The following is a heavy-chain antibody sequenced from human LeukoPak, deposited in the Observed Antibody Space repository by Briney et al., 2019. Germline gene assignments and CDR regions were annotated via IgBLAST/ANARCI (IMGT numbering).Heavy chain of an antibody. CDR2: ISYDGGNK. V-gene: IGHV3-30-3*01. J-gene: IGHJ3*02. Sequence: GRSLRLFCAASGFTFSAYAMHCVRQAPGKGLEWVAFISYDGGNKYYADSVTDRFTISRDNSKNTLSLQMNSLRAEDTAVYYCARALTDYYDSSPVAFDIWGQGTMVTVSS. CDR1: GFTFSAYA. D-gene: IGHD3-22*01. CDR3: ARALTDYYDSSPVAFDI.